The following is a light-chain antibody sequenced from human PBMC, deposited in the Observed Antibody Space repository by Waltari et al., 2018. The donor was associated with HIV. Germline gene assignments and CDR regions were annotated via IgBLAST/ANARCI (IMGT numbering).Light chain of an antibody. CDR3: SSYTTRNTRV. CDR1: SSDVGVYNS. V-gene: IGLV2-14*01. CDR2: EVS. J-gene: IGLJ3*02. Sequence: QSALTQPASVSGSPGQSITIPCTGTSSDVGVYNSVSWYQQHPGKAPKLMIYEVSNRPSGVSKRFYGSKSGNTASLTISGLQAEDEADYYCSSYTTRNTRVFGGGTTLTVL.